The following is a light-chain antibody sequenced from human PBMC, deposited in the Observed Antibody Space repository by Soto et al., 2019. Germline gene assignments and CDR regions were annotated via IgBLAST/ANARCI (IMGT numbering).Light chain of an antibody. CDR2: GAS. CDR1: QSVDTTF. V-gene: IGKV3-20*01. Sequence: EIVLTQSPGSLSLSPGQRATLSCRASQSVDTTFFAWYQKTPGQAPRLLIYGASKRATGIPDRFSGSGAGTDFTLTISRLEPEDFAVYYCQQYMSSETFGQGTKVEIK. J-gene: IGKJ1*01. CDR3: QQYMSSET.